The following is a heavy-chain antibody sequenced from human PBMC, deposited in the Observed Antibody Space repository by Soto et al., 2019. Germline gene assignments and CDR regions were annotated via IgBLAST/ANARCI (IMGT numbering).Heavy chain of an antibody. CDR1: GGSISSYY. J-gene: IGHJ4*02. Sequence: SETLSLTCTVSGGSISSYYWSWIRQPPGKGLEYIGYIYYTGSTNYNPSLRSRVTISVDTSKNQFSLKLSSVTASDTAVYYCARDRDGDYYFDSWGQGALVT. V-gene: IGHV4-59*01. CDR2: IYYTGST. CDR3: ARDRDGDYYFDS.